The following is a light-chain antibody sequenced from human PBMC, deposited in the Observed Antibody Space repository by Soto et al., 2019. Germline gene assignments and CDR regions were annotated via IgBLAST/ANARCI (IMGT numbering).Light chain of an antibody. CDR1: QDIKNY. V-gene: IGKV1-9*01. CDR3: QQLDSNPIT. J-gene: IGKJ5*01. CDR2: AAS. Sequence: DIQLTQSPSFLSASVGDRVTITCRASQDIKNYLAWYQQKPGKAPKLLMYAASTLHSGVPSRFSGSGSGTDFTLKISPLQPEDFATYYCQQLDSNPITFGQGTRLDSK.